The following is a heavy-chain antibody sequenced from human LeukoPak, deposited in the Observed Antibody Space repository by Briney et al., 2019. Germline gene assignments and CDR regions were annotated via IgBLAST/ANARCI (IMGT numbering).Heavy chain of an antibody. CDR1: GSSISNTYY. J-gene: IGHJ3*02. CDR3: ARNNTRTVSRGSSRRRANAFDI. CDR2: IYNSGRT. V-gene: IGHV4-38-2*01. D-gene: IGHD6-13*01. Sequence: KASETLSLTCAVSGSSISNTYYWGWIRQPPGKGLEWIGRIYNSGRTYYNPSLRSRVTISVDTSKNQFSLKLRSVTAADTAVYYCARNNTRTVSRGSSRRRANAFDIWGQGTMVTVSS.